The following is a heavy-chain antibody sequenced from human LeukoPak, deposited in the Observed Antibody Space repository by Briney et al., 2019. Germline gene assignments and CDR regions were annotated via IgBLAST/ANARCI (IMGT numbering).Heavy chain of an antibody. CDR2: ISGSGGST. CDR1: GFTFSSYA. Sequence: EGSLRLSCAASGFTFSSYAMSWVHQAPGKGLEWVSAISGSGGSTYYADSVKGRFTISRDNSKNTLYLQMNSLRAEDTAVYYCAKGPRLYDSSGYYFDYWGQGTLVTVSS. CDR3: AKGPRLYDSSGYYFDY. V-gene: IGHV3-23*01. J-gene: IGHJ4*02. D-gene: IGHD3-22*01.